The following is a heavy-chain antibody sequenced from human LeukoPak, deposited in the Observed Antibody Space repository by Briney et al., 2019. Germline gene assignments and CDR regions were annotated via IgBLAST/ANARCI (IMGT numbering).Heavy chain of an antibody. J-gene: IGHJ2*01. CDR3: ARGPRVGATTKYWYFDL. CDR1: GFTVSSNY. Sequence: PGGSLRLSCAASGFTVSSNYMNWVRQAPGKGLEWVSVIYSGGSTYYADSVKGRFTISRDNSKNTLYPQRNSLRAEDTAVYYCARGPRVGATTKYWYFDLWGRGTLVTVSS. D-gene: IGHD1-26*01. CDR2: IYSGGST. V-gene: IGHV3-53*01.